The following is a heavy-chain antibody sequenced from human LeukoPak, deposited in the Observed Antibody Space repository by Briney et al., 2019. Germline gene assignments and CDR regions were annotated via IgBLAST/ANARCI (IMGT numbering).Heavy chain of an antibody. CDR1: GFTVSSSY. D-gene: IGHD3-9*01. Sequence: GGSLRLSCAASGFTVSSSYMSWVRQAPGKGLEWVSVIYSGGSTDYADSGKGRFTISRDNSKNTLYLQMNSLRAEDTAGYYFARDEPNSDIFTAYSPRGWSDPCGQGTLVTVSS. V-gene: IGHV3-66*01. J-gene: IGHJ5*02. CDR2: IYSGGST. CDR3: ARDEPNSDIFTAYSPRGWSDP.